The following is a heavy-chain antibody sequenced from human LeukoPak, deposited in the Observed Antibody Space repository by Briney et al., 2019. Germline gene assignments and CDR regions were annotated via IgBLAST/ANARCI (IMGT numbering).Heavy chain of an antibody. CDR3: ARGLRHSSDFWPG. Sequence: PGGSLRLSCAASGFTFSDYWMTWVRQAPGQGLEWVANIKQDESEKYYVGSVRGRFTISRDNTKNSLFLQMNNLRAEDTALYYCARGLRHSSDFWPGWGQGTLVTVSS. V-gene: IGHV3-7*01. CDR2: IKQDESEK. CDR1: GFTFSDYW. D-gene: IGHD3-3*01. J-gene: IGHJ4*02.